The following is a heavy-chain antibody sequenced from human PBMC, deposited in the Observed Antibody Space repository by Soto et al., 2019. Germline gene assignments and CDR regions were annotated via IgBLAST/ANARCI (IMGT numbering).Heavy chain of an antibody. CDR2: INTAKDNT. Sequence: QVQLVQSGAEVKKPGASVKVSCRASGYTFTSYAIHWVRQAPGQRLEWMGWINTAKDNTKYSQKFQGRVTITRDTSASIVYMDLSSLRSEDTAVYYCARGSSGSYFDYWGQGTLVTVSS. J-gene: IGHJ4*02. V-gene: IGHV1-3*04. CDR3: ARGSSGSYFDY. CDR1: GYTFTSYA. D-gene: IGHD6-25*01.